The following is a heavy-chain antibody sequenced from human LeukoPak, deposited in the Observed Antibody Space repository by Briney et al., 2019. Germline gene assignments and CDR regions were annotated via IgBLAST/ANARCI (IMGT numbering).Heavy chain of an antibody. Sequence: SETLSLTCTVSGGSISSYQWSWIRQPPGKGLEWIGSIYHSGSTYYNPSLKSRVTISVDTSKNQFSLKLSSVTAADTAVYYCARDGSWGAAFDIWGKGTMVTVSS. V-gene: IGHV4-38-2*02. J-gene: IGHJ3*02. D-gene: IGHD1-26*01. CDR3: ARDGSWGAAFDI. CDR2: IYHSGST. CDR1: GGSISSYQ.